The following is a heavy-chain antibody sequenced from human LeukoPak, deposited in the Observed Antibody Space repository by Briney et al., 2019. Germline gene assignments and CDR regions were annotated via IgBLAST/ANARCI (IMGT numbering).Heavy chain of an antibody. CDR2: IYYSGST. Sequence: PSETLSLTCTVSGGSISSYYWSWIRQPPGKGLEWIGHIYYSGSTSYNPSLKSRVTISVDTSKNQFSLKLNSVTAADTAVYYCARVPPRSSGWYFFDYWGQGTLVTVSS. CDR1: GGSISSYY. J-gene: IGHJ4*02. D-gene: IGHD6-19*01. V-gene: IGHV4-59*01. CDR3: ARVPPRSSGWYFFDY.